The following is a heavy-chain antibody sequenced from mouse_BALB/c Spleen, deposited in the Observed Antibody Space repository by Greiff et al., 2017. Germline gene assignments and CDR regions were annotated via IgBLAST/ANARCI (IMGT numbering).Heavy chain of an antibody. CDR3: ARSDGYYAWFAY. J-gene: IGHJ3*01. V-gene: IGHV1-87*01. CDR2: IYPGDGDT. CDR1: GYTFTSYW. Sequence: QVQLQQSGAELARPGASVKLSCKASGYTFTSYWMQWVKQRPGQGLEWIGAIYPGDGDTRYTQKFKGKATLTADKSSSTAYMQLSSLTSDDSAVYFCARSDGYYAWFAYWGQGTLVTVSA. D-gene: IGHD2-3*01.